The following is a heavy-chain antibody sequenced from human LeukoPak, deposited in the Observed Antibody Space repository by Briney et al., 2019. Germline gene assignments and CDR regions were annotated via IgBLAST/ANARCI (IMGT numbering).Heavy chain of an antibody. D-gene: IGHD2-2*01. CDR1: GYSFTNYW. V-gene: IGHV5-51*01. Sequence: GESLKISCKGSGYSFTNYWIGWVRQMPGKGLEWMGIIYPGDSDTRYSPSFQGQVTISADKSIRTAYLQWGSLKASDTAMYYCARLTYSTSPNEGWFDPWGQGTLVTVSS. J-gene: IGHJ5*02. CDR3: ARLTYSTSPNEGWFDP. CDR2: IYPGDSDT.